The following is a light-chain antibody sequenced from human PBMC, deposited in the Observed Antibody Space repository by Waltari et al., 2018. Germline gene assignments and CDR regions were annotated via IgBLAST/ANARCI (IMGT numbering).Light chain of an antibody. V-gene: IGKV3-15*01. CDR1: QSVKDF. Sequence: ETVMTQSPVTLSVSPGETVTLSCRASQSVKDFVAWYQRKSGQAPRLLIYGASTRAAGIPARFSGSGSGTDFSLTISTLQSEDIAVYYCQQYDTWPPYTFGQGTKLQIK. J-gene: IGKJ2*01. CDR3: QQYDTWPPYT. CDR2: GAS.